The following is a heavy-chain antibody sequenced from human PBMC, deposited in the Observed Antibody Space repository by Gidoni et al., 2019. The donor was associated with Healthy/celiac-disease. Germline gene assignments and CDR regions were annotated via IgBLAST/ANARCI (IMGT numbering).Heavy chain of an antibody. V-gene: IGHV2-5*01. CDR3: AHSLYYYGSGSSFDY. J-gene: IGHJ4*02. Sequence: QITLKESGPTLVKPTQTLTLTCTFSGFSLSTSGVGVGWIRQPPGKALEWLALIYWNDDKRYSPSLKSRLTITKDTSKNQVVLTMINMDPVDTATYYCAHSLYYYGSGSSFDYWGQGTLVTVSS. CDR2: IYWNDDK. D-gene: IGHD3-10*01. CDR1: GFSLSTSGVG.